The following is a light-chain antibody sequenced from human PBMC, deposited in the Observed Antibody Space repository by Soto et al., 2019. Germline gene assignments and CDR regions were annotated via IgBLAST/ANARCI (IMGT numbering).Light chain of an antibody. Sequence: ERVLIQFAAALSVSPGERATLSCRASQSVSSNLAWYQQKPGQAPRLLIYGASTRATGIPARFSGSGSETKFTLTRRRLQSEHFAVYYCQQFYNWPRTFGQGTKV. CDR2: GAS. CDR1: QSVSSN. J-gene: IGKJ1*01. V-gene: IGKV3-15*01. CDR3: QQFYNWPRT.